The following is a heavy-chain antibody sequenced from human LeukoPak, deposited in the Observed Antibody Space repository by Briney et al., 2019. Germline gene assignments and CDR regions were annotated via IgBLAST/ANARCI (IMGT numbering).Heavy chain of an antibody. J-gene: IGHJ5*02. Sequence: SETLSLTCTVSGGAISSHYWSWIRQPPGKGLGWIGYIYYSGSTNYNPSLKSRVTISVDTSKNQFSLKLSSVTAADTAVYYCARAGRYCSSTSCYIGFDPWGQGTLVTVSS. D-gene: IGHD2-2*02. CDR3: ARAGRYCSSTSCYIGFDP. CDR1: GGAISSHY. V-gene: IGHV4-59*11. CDR2: IYYSGST.